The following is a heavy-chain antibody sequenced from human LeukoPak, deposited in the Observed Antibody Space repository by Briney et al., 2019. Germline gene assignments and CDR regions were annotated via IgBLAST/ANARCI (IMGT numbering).Heavy chain of an antibody. D-gene: IGHD2-15*01. J-gene: IGHJ6*03. CDR1: GGSISSYY. CDR3: ARDYCSGGSCYSNYYYYMDV. CDR2: IYTSGST. V-gene: IGHV4-4*07. Sequence: PSETLSLTCTVSGGSISSYYWSWIRQPAGKGLEWIGRIYTSGSTNYNPSLKSRVTMSVDTCKNQFSLKLSSVTAADTAVYYCARDYCSGGSCYSNYYYYMDVWGKGTTVTVSS.